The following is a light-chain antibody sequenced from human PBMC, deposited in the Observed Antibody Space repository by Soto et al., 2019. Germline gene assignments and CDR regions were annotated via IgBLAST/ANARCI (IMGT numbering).Light chain of an antibody. CDR2: DAS. CDR3: QHYNSYSEA. V-gene: IGKV1-5*01. CDR1: QSITNR. J-gene: IGKJ1*01. Sequence: DIQMTQSPSTLSASVGDRVTITCRASQSITNRLAWYQQKPGKAPKVLIYDASNLESGVPSRFSGSGYGTEFILTISSLQPDDFATYYCQHYNSYSEAFGQGTKVDIK.